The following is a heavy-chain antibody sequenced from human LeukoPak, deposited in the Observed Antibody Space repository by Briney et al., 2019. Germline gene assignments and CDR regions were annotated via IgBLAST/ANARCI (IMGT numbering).Heavy chain of an antibody. J-gene: IGHJ4*02. V-gene: IGHV3-33*01. Sequence: PGRSLRLSCAASGFTFSSYVMHWVRQAPGKGLEWVAVIWYDGSNKYYADSVKGRFTISRDNSKNALYLQMNSLRAEDTAVYYCARDLSRIAVAGLPGVYWGQGTLVTVSS. CDR3: ARDLSRIAVAGLPGVY. D-gene: IGHD6-19*01. CDR1: GFTFSSYV. CDR2: IWYDGSNK.